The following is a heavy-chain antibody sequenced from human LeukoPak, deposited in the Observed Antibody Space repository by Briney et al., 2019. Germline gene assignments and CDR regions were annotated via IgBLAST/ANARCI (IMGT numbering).Heavy chain of an antibody. CDR2: ISSNGGST. J-gene: IGHJ4*02. CDR3: VKDKGYYDSSGLDY. D-gene: IGHD3-22*01. V-gene: IGHV3-64D*09. CDR1: GFTFSSYA. Sequence: PGGSLTLFCSPSGFTFSSYAMHWVRHAPGKGLEYVSAISSNGGSTDYEDSVKGTFTISRNNSKNTLYLQMSSLRAEDTPVYYCVKDKGYYDSSGLDYWGQGTLVTVAS.